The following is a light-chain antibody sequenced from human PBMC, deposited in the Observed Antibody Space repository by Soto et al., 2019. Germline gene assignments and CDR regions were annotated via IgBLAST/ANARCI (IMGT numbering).Light chain of an antibody. V-gene: IGKV1-9*01. Sequence: DIQLTQSPSFLSASVVDRVTITFRASQGISSYLAWYQQKPGKAPELLIYAASTLQSGVPSRFSGSGSGTDFTLTISSLQPEDSATYYCQQLNTYPPWTFGQGTKVDIK. J-gene: IGKJ1*01. CDR3: QQLNTYPPWT. CDR2: AAS. CDR1: QGISSY.